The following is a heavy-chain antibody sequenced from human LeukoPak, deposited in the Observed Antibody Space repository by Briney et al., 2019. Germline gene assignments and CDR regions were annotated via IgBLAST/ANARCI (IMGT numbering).Heavy chain of an antibody. CDR2: IYYSGST. J-gene: IGHJ4*02. Sequence: SGPLSLPFTGSGGSIISYYWSWLRQPPGKGLEGMGYIYYSGSTNYNPSLKSRVTISVDTSKNQFSLKLSSVTAADTAVYYCATSYYYDSSGYYYPFDYWGQGTLVTVSS. CDR1: GGSIISYY. V-gene: IGHV4-59*08. D-gene: IGHD3-22*01. CDR3: ATSYYYDSSGYYYPFDY.